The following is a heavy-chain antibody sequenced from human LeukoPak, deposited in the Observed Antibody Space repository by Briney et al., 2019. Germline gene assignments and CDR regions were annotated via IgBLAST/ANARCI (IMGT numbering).Heavy chain of an antibody. V-gene: IGHV4-31*03. CDR1: GGSISSGGYY. J-gene: IGHJ4*02. D-gene: IGHD5-12*01. Sequence: SETLSLTCTVSGGSISSGGYYWSWIRQHPGKGLEWIGYIYYSGSTYYNPSLKSRVTISVDTSKTQFSLKLSSVTAADTAVYYCARASRGATIPLFDYWGQGTLVTVSS. CDR2: IYYSGST. CDR3: ARASRGATIPLFDY.